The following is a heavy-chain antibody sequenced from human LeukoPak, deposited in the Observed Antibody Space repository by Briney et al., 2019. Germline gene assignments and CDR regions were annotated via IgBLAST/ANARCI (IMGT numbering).Heavy chain of an antibody. Sequence: ASVKVSCKASGYTFTGYYMHWVRQAPGQGLEWMGWINTNTGNPTYAQGFTGRFVFSLDTSVSTAYLQISSLKAEDTAVYYCARDRPQRGSSSWFQYYYYYYMDVWGKGTTVTVSS. D-gene: IGHD6-13*01. J-gene: IGHJ6*03. CDR1: GYTFTGYY. CDR2: INTNTGNP. V-gene: IGHV7-4-1*02. CDR3: ARDRPQRGSSSWFQYYYYYYMDV.